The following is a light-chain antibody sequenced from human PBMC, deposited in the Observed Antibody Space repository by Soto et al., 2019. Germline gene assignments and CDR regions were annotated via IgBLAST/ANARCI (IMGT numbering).Light chain of an antibody. J-gene: IGKJ5*01. CDR3: QQYNNWFSIT. Sequence: EIVMTQSPATLSVSPGERATLSCRASQSVRTKLAWYQQKPGQAPRLLIYGTYIRATGIPARFSGSGSGTEFTLTISSLQSEDFAVYYCQQYNNWFSITFGQGTRLDI. CDR1: QSVRTK. V-gene: IGKV3-15*01. CDR2: GTY.